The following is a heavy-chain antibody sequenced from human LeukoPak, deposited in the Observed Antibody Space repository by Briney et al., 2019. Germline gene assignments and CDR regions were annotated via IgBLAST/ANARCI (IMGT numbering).Heavy chain of an antibody. J-gene: IGHJ4*02. V-gene: IGHV1-18*01. CDR2: ISAYNGNT. CDR3: ARVRSGYDPADY. D-gene: IGHD5-12*01. CDR1: GGTFSSYA. Sequence: ASVKVSCKASGGTFSSYAISWVRQAPGQGLEWMGWISAYNGNTNYAQKLQGRVTMTTDTSTSTAYMELRSLRSDDTAVYYCARVRSGYDPADYWGQGTLVTVSS.